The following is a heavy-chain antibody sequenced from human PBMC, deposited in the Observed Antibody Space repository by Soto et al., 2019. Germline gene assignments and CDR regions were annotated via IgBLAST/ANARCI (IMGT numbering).Heavy chain of an antibody. J-gene: IGHJ4*02. CDR3: AKDSHPDYYDSSGYYPTAY. CDR2: ISYDGSNK. Sequence: VQLVQSGGGLVQPGGSLRLSCAASGFTFSSYGMHWVRQAPGKGLEWVAVISYDGSNKYYADSVKGRFTISRDNSKNTLYLQMNSLRAEDTAVYYCAKDSHPDYYDSSGYYPTAYWGQGTLVTVSS. CDR1: GFTFSSYG. D-gene: IGHD3-22*01. V-gene: IGHV3-30*18.